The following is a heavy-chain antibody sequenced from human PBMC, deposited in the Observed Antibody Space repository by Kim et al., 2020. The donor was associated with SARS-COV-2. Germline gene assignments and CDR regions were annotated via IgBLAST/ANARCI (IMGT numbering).Heavy chain of an antibody. V-gene: IGHV4-39*01. CDR3: ARQNSSRSYRWWY. CDR2: IYYSGST. D-gene: IGHD6-13*01. CDR1: GGSISSSSYY. Sequence: SETLSLTCTVSGGSISSSSYYWGWIRQPPGKGLEWIGSIYYSGSTYYNPSLKSRVTISVDTSKNQFSLKLSSVTAADTAVYYCARQNSSRSYRWWYWGQGTLVTVSS. J-gene: IGHJ4*02.